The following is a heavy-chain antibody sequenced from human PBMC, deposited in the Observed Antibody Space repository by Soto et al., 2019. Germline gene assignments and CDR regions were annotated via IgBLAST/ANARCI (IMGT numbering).Heavy chain of an antibody. J-gene: IGHJ4*02. CDR2: INSDGSTT. CDR3: ARVGQGRYYFDY. V-gene: IGHV3-74*01. Sequence: EVHLVESRGGLVQPGGSLRLSCAGSGFTFSTYWMHWVRQVPGKGLVWVSRINSDGSTTSYADSVKGRFTISRDNAKDTLYLQMNSLRAEDTAVYYCARVGQGRYYFDYWGQGTLVTVSS. CDR1: GFTFSTYW.